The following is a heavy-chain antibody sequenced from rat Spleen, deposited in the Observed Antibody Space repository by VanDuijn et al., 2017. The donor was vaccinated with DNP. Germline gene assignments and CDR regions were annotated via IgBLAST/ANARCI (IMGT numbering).Heavy chain of an antibody. J-gene: IGHJ3*01. V-gene: IGHV5-20*01. D-gene: IGHD1-11*01. CDR1: GFTFSDYY. CDR3: ATGVYGGYADWFTY. Sequence: EVQLVESGGGLVQPGRSLKLSCAASGFTFSDYYMAWVRKAPTKGLELVAYISYFGDNTYSGDSVKGRFTISRDNAKNTQYLQMDSLRSEDTATYYCATGVYGGYADWFTYWGQGTLVTVSS. CDR2: ISYFGDNT.